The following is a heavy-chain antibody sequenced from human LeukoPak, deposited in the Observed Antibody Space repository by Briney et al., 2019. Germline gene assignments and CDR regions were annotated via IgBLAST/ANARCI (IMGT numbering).Heavy chain of an antibody. D-gene: IGHD7-27*01. CDR1: GGSVSSGSYY. V-gene: IGHV4-61*01. Sequence: SSETLSLTCTVSGGSVSSGSYYWSWIQQPPGKGLEWIGYIYYSGSTNYNPSLKSRVTISVDTSKNQFSLKLSSVTAADTAVYYCARDGEGGAFDIWGQGTMVTVSS. CDR3: ARDGEGGAFDI. J-gene: IGHJ3*02. CDR2: IYYSGST.